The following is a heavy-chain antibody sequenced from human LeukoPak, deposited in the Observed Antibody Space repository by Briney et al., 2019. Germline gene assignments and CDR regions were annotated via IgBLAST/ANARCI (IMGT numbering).Heavy chain of an antibody. CDR3: ARDGYNRIDY. D-gene: IGHD5-24*01. CDR2: INHSGST. J-gene: IGHJ4*02. V-gene: IGHV4-34*01. Sequence: KASETLSLTCAVYGGSFSGYYWSWIRQPPGKGLEWIGEINHSGSTNYNPSLKSRVTISVDTSKNQFSLKLSSVTAADTAVYYCARDGYNRIDYWGQGTLVTVPS. CDR1: GGSFSGYY.